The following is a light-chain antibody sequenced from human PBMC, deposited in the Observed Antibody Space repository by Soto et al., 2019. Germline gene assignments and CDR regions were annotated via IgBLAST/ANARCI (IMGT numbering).Light chain of an antibody. J-gene: IGLJ3*02. CDR1: SSDVGNYNR. V-gene: IGLV2-18*02. CDR2: EVT. Sequence: QSALTQPPSVSGSPGQSVTISCTGTSSDVGNYNRVSWYQQPTGTAPKLMIYEVTKRPSGVPNRFSASKSGNTASLTISGLQAEHEADYYFTSYTNKRTWVFGGGTKLTVL. CDR3: TSYTNKRTWV.